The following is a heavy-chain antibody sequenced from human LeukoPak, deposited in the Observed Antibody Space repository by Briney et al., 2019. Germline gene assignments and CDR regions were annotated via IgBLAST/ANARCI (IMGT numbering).Heavy chain of an antibody. CDR3: ARHMDYYDSSGYDLEAFDI. CDR2: IYSSGST. V-gene: IGHV4-39*01. Sequence: SETLSLTCRVSGVSISSGSNYWGWIRQPPGTTLEWIGSIYSSGSTYYNPSLKSRVTISVDTSKNQFSLKLSSVTAADTAVYYCARHMDYYDSSGYDLEAFDIWGQGTMVTVSS. CDR1: GVSISSGSNY. J-gene: IGHJ3*02. D-gene: IGHD3-22*01.